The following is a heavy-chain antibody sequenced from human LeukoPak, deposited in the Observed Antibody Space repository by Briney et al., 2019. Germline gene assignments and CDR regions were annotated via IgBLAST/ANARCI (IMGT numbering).Heavy chain of an antibody. CDR1: GFIFSDHA. CDR2: IGSDGTKQ. CDR3: ARQMTSTRLFDS. D-gene: IGHD5/OR15-5a*01. V-gene: IGHV3-30*04. J-gene: IGHJ4*02. Sequence: PGGSLRLSCVASGFIFSDHAFHWVRQSPDKGLEWVALIGSDGTKQYYADSVQGRFTVSRENSKNTLFMQKNTVRADDTAVYFCARQMTSTRLFDSWGQGTLVTVFS.